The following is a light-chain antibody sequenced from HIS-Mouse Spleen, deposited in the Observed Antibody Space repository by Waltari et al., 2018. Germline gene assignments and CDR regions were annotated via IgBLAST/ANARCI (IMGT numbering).Light chain of an antibody. Sequence: QSALTQPRSVSGSPGQSVTISCTGTSSDVGGYNYVPWYQQHPGKAPKLMIYDVSKRPSGVPDRFSGSKSGNTASLTISGLQAEDEADYYCCSYAGSYTFPYVFGTGTKVTVL. V-gene: IGLV2-11*01. CDR1: SSDVGGYNY. CDR3: CSYAGSYTFPYV. CDR2: DVS. J-gene: IGLJ1*01.